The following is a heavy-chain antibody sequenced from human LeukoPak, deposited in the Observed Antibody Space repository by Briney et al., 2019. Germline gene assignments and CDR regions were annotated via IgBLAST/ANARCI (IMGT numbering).Heavy chain of an antibody. D-gene: IGHD4-11*01. J-gene: IGHJ3*02. Sequence: ASVKVSCKSSGYIFTGYYIHWVRQAPGQGLEWMGWVNPNSGATNYAQKFQGRVTMTRDTSISTTYMDWSRLRSDDTAVYYCARETATVNTALDIWGQGTMVTVS. CDR2: VNPNSGAT. V-gene: IGHV1-2*02. CDR1: GYIFTGYY. CDR3: ARETATVNTALDI.